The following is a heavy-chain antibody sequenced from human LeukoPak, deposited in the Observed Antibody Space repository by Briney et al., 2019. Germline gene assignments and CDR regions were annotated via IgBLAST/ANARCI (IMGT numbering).Heavy chain of an antibody. CDR1: GFTFSSYA. J-gene: IGHJ4*02. V-gene: IGHV3-23*01. Sequence: GGSLRLSCAPSGFTFSSYAMSWVRQAPGKRLEWVSTISGSGGATYYADSVKGRFTISRVNSRNTLYLQMNSLRAEDTAIYYCVRDRGTYRPIDYWGQGTLVTVSS. CDR3: VRDRGTYRPIDY. D-gene: IGHD1-26*01. CDR2: ISGSGGAT.